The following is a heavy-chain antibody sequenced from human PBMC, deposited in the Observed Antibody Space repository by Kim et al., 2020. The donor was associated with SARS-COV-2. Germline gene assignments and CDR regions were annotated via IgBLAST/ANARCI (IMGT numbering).Heavy chain of an antibody. CDR1: GFTFSSYG. V-gene: IGHV3-30*18. D-gene: IGHD3-9*01. CDR2: ISYDGSNK. Sequence: GGSLRLSCAASGFTFSSYGMHWVRQAPGKGLEWVADISYDGSNKYYADSVKGRFTISRDNSKNTLYLQMNSLRAEDTAVYYCAKGPLLYYDILTGSPYYYYGMDVWGQGTTVTVSS. CDR3: AKGPLLYYDILTGSPYYYYGMDV. J-gene: IGHJ6*02.